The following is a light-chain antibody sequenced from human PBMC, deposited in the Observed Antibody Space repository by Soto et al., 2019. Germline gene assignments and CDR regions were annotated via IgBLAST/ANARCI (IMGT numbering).Light chain of an antibody. CDR2: SVS. CDR3: QQANTFPGT. Sequence: DIQMTQSPSSVSASVGDRVTITCRASQGVSNWLAWYQQRPGKAPKLLIYSVSKLQSGVPTRLSGSGSGTEFTLTISSLQPEDFATNYCQQANTFPGTFGPGTKLDVK. J-gene: IGKJ3*01. V-gene: IGKV1D-12*01. CDR1: QGVSNW.